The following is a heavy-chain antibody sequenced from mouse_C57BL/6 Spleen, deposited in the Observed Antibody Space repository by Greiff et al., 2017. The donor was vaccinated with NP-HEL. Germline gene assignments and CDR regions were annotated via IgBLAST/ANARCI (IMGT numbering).Heavy chain of an antibody. CDR2: IWSGGST. CDR3: ARSPPYYGSSPVYFDY. Sequence: QVQLKQSGPGLVQPSQSLSITCTVSGFSLTSYGVHWVRQSPGKGLEWLGVIWSGGSTDYNAAFISRLSISKDNSKSQVFFKMNSLQADDTAIYYCARSPPYYGSSPVYFDYWGQGTTLTVSS. J-gene: IGHJ2*01. D-gene: IGHD1-1*01. CDR1: GFSLTSYG. V-gene: IGHV2-2*01.